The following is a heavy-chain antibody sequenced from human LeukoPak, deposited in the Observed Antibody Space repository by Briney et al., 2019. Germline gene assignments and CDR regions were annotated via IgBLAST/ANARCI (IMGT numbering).Heavy chain of an antibody. Sequence: PSETLSLTCTDSGDSIRSYFWTSIRQPPGKRLEWIGYVYNSGSTDYNPSLKSRVTMSVNTSKNQFSLRLNSVTAADTAVYYCARSGAAWGGYPPHASDIWGQGTMVTVSS. V-gene: IGHV4-59*01. J-gene: IGHJ3*02. CDR3: ARSGAAWGGYPPHASDI. CDR1: GDSIRSYF. CDR2: VYNSGST. D-gene: IGHD3-3*01.